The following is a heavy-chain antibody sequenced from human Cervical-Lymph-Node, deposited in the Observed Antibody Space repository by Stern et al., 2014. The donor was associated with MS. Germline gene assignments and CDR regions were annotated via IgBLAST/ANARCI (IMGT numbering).Heavy chain of an antibody. CDR3: AKHACTGAACPFDL. J-gene: IGHJ4*02. V-gene: IGHV4-39*01. D-gene: IGHD2-8*02. CDR1: GDSISSYTHY. Sequence: QVQLQESGPGLVKPSETLSLTCAVSGDSISSYTHYWAWIRQPPGKGLEWIGSVYYSGATYYNPSLKSPGTISEDPSKNHFSRGLNSVTAADTAVYYCAKHACTGAACPFDLWGQGTLVTVSS. CDR2: VYYSGAT.